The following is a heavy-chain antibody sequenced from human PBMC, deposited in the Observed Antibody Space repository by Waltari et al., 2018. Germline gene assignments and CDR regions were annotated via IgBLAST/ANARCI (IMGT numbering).Heavy chain of an antibody. Sequence: EVQLVESGGGLVQPGGSLRLSCAASGFTLSSYWMSWVRQAPGKGPEGVANIKKDGREEYDVDAGRGRFTISRDNAKNSLYLQMNSLRPEDTAVYYCARDQWFAFDIWGQGTMVTVSS. CDR3: ARDQWFAFDI. D-gene: IGHD3-22*01. CDR2: IKKDGREE. CDR1: GFTLSSYW. J-gene: IGHJ3*02. V-gene: IGHV3-7*01.